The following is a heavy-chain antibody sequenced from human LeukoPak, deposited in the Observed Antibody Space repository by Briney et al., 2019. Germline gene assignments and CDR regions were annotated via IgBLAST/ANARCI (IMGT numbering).Heavy chain of an antibody. J-gene: IGHJ6*02. CDR3: ARDTVTTFRFRDYYYYGMDV. V-gene: IGHV3-23*01. CDR2: ISGSGGST. CDR1: GFTFSSYA. Sequence: GGSLRLSCAASGFTFSSYAMSWVRQAPGKGLEWVSAISGSGGSTYYADSVKGRFTISRDNSKNTLYLQMNSLRAEDTAVYYCARDTVTTFRFRDYYYYGMDVWGQGTTVTVSS. D-gene: IGHD4-17*01.